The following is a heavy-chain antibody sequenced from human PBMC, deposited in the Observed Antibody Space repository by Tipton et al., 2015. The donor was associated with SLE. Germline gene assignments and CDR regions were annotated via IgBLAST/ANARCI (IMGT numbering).Heavy chain of an antibody. CDR2: IYNSGGT. CDR3: GRGGLRMRDWIDY. V-gene: IGHV4-61*08. J-gene: IGHJ4*02. D-gene: IGHD1-14*01. CDR1: GGSVSSGGYY. Sequence: TLSLTCTVSGGSVSSGGYYWSWIRQHPGKGLEWIGYIYNSGGTDYSPSLKSRVTLSVDMSKNQFSLKLISVTAADTAVYYCGRGGLRMRDWIDYWGQGTLVNVSS.